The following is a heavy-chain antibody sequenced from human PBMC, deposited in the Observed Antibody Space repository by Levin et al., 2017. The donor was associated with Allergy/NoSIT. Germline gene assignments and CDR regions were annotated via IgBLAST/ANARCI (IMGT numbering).Heavy chain of an antibody. CDR2: IRSKANSYAT. J-gene: IGHJ4*02. V-gene: IGHV3-73*01. CDR3: TRRGGGSGSYH. D-gene: IGHD3-10*01. CDR1: GFTFSGSA. Sequence: GESLKISCAASGFTFSGSAMHWVRQASGKGLEWVGRIRSKANSYATAYAASVKGRFTISRDDSKNTAYLQMNSLKTEDTAVYYCTRRGGGSGSYHWGQGTLVTVSS.